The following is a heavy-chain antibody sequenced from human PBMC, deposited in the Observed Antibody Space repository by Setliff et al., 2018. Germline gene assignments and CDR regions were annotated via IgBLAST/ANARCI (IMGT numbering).Heavy chain of an antibody. CDR2: IYY. J-gene: IGHJ4*02. Sequence: SETLSLTCTVSGGSISSGGYHWSWIRQHPGKGLEWIGYIYYNPSLNSRGTISVDTSRDQFSLRLSSVTAADTAVYYCARLGQWRVLGFFDYWGQGALVTVSS. CDR3: ARLGQWRVLGFFDY. V-gene: IGHV4-31*03. D-gene: IGHD6-19*01. CDR1: GGSISSGGYH.